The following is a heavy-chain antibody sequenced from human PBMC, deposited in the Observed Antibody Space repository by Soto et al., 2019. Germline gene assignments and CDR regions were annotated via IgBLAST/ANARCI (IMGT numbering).Heavy chain of an antibody. CDR2: IYPDSGGT. Sequence: QVQLVQSGAEVKKPGASVKVSCRTSGYTFSGFYIHWVRQAPGQGLESMGWIYPDSGGTDYAQNFQGRVTMTRDTSISTAYMELSRLRSDDTAVYYCRVTGVSEVDYWGQGTLVTVSS. J-gene: IGHJ4*02. CDR3: RVTGVSEVDY. V-gene: IGHV1-2*02. D-gene: IGHD2-8*01. CDR1: GYTFSGFY.